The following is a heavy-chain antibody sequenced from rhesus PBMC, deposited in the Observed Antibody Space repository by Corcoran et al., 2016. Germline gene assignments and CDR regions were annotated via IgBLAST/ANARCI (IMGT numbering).Heavy chain of an antibody. Sequence: QVQLQESGPGLVKPSETLSLTCAVSGGSVSSSNWWSWIRQPPGKVLEWIGYNNSNSGSTYYNPSLKSRVTISRDTSKNQFSLKLSSVAAADSAVYYCARDGGYLLFDYWGQGVLVTVSS. V-gene: IGHV4-65*01. CDR2: NNSNSGST. D-gene: IGHD2-27*01. CDR3: ARDGGYLLFDY. J-gene: IGHJ4*01. CDR1: GGSVSSSNW.